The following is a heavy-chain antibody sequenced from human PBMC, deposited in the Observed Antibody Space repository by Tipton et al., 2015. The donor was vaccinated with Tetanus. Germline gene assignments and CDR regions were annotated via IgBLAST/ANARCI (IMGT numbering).Heavy chain of an antibody. Sequence: QSGPEVKKPGESLKISCKGSGYSFTSYWIGWVRQMPGKGLEWMGIIYPGDFDTRYSPSFQGQVTISADKSISTAYLQWSSLKASDPAMYYCARHAGATVYYYYMDVWGKGTTVTVSS. CDR1: GYSFTSYW. V-gene: IGHV5-51*01. J-gene: IGHJ6*03. CDR2: IYPGDFDT. CDR3: ARHAGATVYYYYMDV. D-gene: IGHD1-26*01.